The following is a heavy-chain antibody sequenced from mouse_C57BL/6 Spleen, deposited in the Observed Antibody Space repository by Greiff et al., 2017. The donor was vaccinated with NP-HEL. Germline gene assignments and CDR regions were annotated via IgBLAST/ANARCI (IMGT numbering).Heavy chain of an antibody. CDR3: ARKPYGYDDAMDY. CDR1: GYTITSYW. Sequence: QVQLQQPGAELVKPGASVKLSCKASGYTITSYWMQWVKQRPGQGLEWIGEIDPSDSYTNYNQKFKGKATLTVDTSSSTAYMQLSSLTSEDSAVYYCARKPYGYDDAMDYWGQGTAVTVSS. CDR2: IDPSDSYT. D-gene: IGHD2-2*01. V-gene: IGHV1-50*01. J-gene: IGHJ4*01.